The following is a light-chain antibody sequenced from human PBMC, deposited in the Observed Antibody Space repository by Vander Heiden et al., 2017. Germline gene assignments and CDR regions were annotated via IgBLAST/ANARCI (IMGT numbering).Light chain of an antibody. CDR3: QSYDSSNSVV. CDR2: DDN. V-gene: IGLV6-57*02. CDR1: SGSIASTY. Sequence: FMLTHPPSVPGSPGQSVTTSCTGSSGSIASTYMQGYQQHPGRATTTVILDDNQRPSGVPDRFSCSVASSCNSASLTISGLKAEDEADYYCQSYDSSNSVVFGGGTTLTVL. J-gene: IGLJ2*01.